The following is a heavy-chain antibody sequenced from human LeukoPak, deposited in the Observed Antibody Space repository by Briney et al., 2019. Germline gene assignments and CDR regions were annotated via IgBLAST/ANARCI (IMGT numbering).Heavy chain of an antibody. CDR2: INPTGGST. J-gene: IGHJ6*03. V-gene: IGHV1-46*01. CDR1: GYTFTSYY. Sequence: ASVKVSCKASGYTFTSYYMHWVRQAPGQGLEWMGLINPTGGSTGYAQKFQGRVTITADKSTSTAYMELSSLRSEDTAVYYCASTSRAAAGYYYYMDVWGKGTTVTVSS. CDR3: ASTSRAAAGYYYYMDV. D-gene: IGHD6-13*01.